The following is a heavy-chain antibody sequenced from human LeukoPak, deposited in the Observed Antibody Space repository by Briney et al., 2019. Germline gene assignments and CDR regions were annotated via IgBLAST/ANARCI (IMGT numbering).Heavy chain of an antibody. CDR1: GYTFTSYG. D-gene: IGHD3-22*01. Sequence: PKASVKVSCKASGYTFTSYGISWVRQAPGQGLEWMGWISTYNGNTKYAQNLQGRVTMTTDTSTSTAYMELRTLRSDDTAVYYCARGFPPRRNYDTRGYYSYHFDYWGQGTLVSVSS. V-gene: IGHV1-18*01. CDR2: ISTYNGNT. CDR3: ARGFPPRRNYDTRGYYSYHFDY. J-gene: IGHJ4*02.